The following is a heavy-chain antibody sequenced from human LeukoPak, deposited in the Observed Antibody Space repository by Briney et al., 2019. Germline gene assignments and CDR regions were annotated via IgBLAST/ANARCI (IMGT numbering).Heavy chain of an antibody. V-gene: IGHV4-38-2*02. CDR1: GSSITSVSY. Sequence: SETLSLTCSVSGSSITSVSYWAWIRQAPEKGLEWIGSLSHSGATYYNPSLTSRLSTSVDTSNNRFSLTLRSVTAADTAVYYCARVGSSNSHYDYWCPGTLVTVSS. CDR2: LSHSGAT. D-gene: IGHD3-10*01. CDR3: ARVGSSNSHYDY. J-gene: IGHJ4*02.